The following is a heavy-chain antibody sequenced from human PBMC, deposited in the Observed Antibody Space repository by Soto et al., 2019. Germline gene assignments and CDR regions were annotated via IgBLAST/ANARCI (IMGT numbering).Heavy chain of an antibody. CDR3: ARQTTVTPYYYYYMQV. D-gene: IGHD4-4*01. J-gene: IGHJ6*03. CDR2: IYYSGST. Sequence: PSETLSLTCTDSRRSISRYYSSWIRQPPGKGLEWIGYIYYSGSTNYNPSLKSRVTISVDTSKNQFSLKLSSVTAADTAVYYCARQTTVTPYYYYYMQVCRTGTTVTVSS. V-gene: IGHV4-59*08. CDR1: RRSISRYY.